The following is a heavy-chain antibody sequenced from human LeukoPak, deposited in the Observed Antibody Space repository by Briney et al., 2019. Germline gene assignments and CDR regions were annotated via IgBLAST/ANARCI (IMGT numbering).Heavy chain of an antibody. Sequence: SETLSLTCTVSGGSISSSSYYWGWIRQPPGKGLEWIGSIYYSGSTYYNPSLKSRVTISVDTSKNQFSLKLSSVTAADTAVYYCARDPLRPAAAVHWGQGTLVTVSS. D-gene: IGHD6-13*01. V-gene: IGHV4-39*07. CDR3: ARDPLRPAAAVH. CDR1: GGSISSSSYY. CDR2: IYYSGST. J-gene: IGHJ4*02.